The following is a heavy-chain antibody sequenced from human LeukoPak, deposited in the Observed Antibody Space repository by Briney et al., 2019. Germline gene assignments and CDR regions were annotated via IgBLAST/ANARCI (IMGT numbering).Heavy chain of an antibody. J-gene: IGHJ5*02. CDR3: ARDRNVVVPAAPGGFDP. CDR1: GGTFSSYA. D-gene: IGHD2-2*01. V-gene: IGHV1-69*05. Sequence: SVKVSCKASGGTFSSYAISWMRQAPGQGLEWMGGIIPIFGTPNYAQKFQGRVTITTDESTSTAYMELSSLRSEDTAVYYCARDRNVVVPAAPGGFDPWGQGTLVTVSS. CDR2: IIPIFGTP.